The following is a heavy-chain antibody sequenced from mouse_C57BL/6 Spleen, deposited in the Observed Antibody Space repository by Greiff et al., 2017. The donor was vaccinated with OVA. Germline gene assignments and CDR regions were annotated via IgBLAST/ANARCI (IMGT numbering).Heavy chain of an antibody. CDR3: TRALSYDVDCYFDV. CDR1: GFTFSSYA. V-gene: IGHV5-9-1*02. Sequence: EVMLVESGEGLVKPGGSLKLSCAASGFTFSSYAMSWVRQTPEKRLEWVAYISSGGDYIYYADTVKGRFTISRDNARNTLYLQMSSLKSEDTAMYDCTRALSYDVDCYFDVWGTGTTVTVSS. J-gene: IGHJ1*03. CDR2: ISSGGDYI. D-gene: IGHD2-4*01.